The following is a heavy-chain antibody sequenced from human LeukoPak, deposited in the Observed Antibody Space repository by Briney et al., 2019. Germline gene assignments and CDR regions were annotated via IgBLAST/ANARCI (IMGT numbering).Heavy chain of an antibody. CDR1: GYTFTGYY. V-gene: IGHV1-2*06. CDR2: INPNSGGT. J-gene: IGHJ4*02. CDR3: ARPARYYYDSSGYYLDY. Sequence: ASVKVSSKASGYTFTGYYMQWVRQAPGQGLEWMGRINPNSGGTNYAQKFQGRVTMTRDTSISTAYMELSRLRSDDTAVYYCARPARYYYDSSGYYLDYWGQGTLVSVSS. D-gene: IGHD3-22*01.